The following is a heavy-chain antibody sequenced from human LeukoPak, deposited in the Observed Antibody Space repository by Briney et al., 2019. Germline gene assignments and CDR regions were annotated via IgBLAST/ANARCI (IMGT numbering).Heavy chain of an antibody. D-gene: IGHD5-18*01. CDR1: GGSISSYY. V-gene: IGHV4-59*08. CDR3: ARQVDTAMVNFDY. Sequence: PSETLSLTCTVSGGSISSYYWSWIRQPPGKGLEWIGYIYYSGSTNYNPSLKSRVTISVDTSKNQFSLKLSSVTAADTAVYYCARQVDTAMVNFDYWGQGTLVTVSS. J-gene: IGHJ4*02. CDR2: IYYSGST.